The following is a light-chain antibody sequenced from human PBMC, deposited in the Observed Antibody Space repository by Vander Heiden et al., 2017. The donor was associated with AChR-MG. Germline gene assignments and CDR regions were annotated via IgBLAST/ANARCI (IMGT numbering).Light chain of an antibody. V-gene: IGKV2-28*01. CDR2: LGS. CDR3: MQALENRLS. CDR1: QSLLHSDGYNY. Sequence: DIVMTPSPLSLPVTPGEPASISCRSSQSLLHSDGYNYLDWYLQKQGQSPQLLIYLGSNRASGVPDRFSGSGSGTDFTLKISRVEAADVRVYYCMQALENRLSFGGRTKVEIK. J-gene: IGKJ4*01.